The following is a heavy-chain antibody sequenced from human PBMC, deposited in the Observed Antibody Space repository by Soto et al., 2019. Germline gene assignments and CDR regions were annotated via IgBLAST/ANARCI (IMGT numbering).Heavy chain of an antibody. CDR1: GYTFTSYG. D-gene: IGHD3-3*01. V-gene: IGHV1-18*01. J-gene: IGHJ5*02. CDR2: ISAYNGNT. CDR3: ARDRTRFGVVDGFDP. Sequence: ASVKVSCKASGYTFTSYGISWVRQAPGQGLEWMGWISAYNGNTNYAQKLQGRVTMTTDTSTSTAYMELRSLRSDDTAVYYCARDRTRFGVVDGFDPWSQGTLVTVSS.